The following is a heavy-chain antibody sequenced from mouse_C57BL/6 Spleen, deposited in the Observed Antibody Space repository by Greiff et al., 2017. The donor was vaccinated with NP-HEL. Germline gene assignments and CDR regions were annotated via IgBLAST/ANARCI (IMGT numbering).Heavy chain of an antibody. Sequence: QVQLKQSGAELVKPGASVKISCKASGYAFSSYWMNWVKQRPGKGLEWIGQIYPGDGDTNYNGKFKGKATLTADKSSSTAYMQLSSLTSEDSAVYFCARDGFQAAQRDWGQGTLVTVSA. D-gene: IGHD3-2*02. CDR1: GYAFSSYW. CDR2: IYPGDGDT. J-gene: IGHJ3*01. CDR3: ARDGFQAAQRD. V-gene: IGHV1-80*01.